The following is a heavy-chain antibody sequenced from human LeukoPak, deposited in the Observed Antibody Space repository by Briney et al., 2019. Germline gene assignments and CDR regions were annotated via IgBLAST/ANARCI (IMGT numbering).Heavy chain of an antibody. CDR2: INSDGINT. Sequence: GGSLRLSCAASGFTFSNYWMHWVRHAPGKGLVWVSRINSDGINTSYADSVKGRFTISRDNAKNTLYLQMNSLRAEDTAVYYCAREYSSGWYWYFDLWGRGTLVTVSS. J-gene: IGHJ2*01. D-gene: IGHD6-19*01. V-gene: IGHV3-74*01. CDR3: AREYSSGWYWYFDL. CDR1: GFTFSNYW.